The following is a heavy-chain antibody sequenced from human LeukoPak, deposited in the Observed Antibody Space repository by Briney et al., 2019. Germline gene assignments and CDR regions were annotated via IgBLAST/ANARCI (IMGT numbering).Heavy chain of an antibody. J-gene: IGHJ4*02. CDR2: ISYDGSQY. D-gene: IGHD3-10*02. V-gene: IGHV3-30*04. CDR1: GFTFSSYA. CDR3: ARDAYLRGVPDGFFDY. Sequence: GGSLRLSCAASGFTFSSYAFHWVRQAPGKGLEWVAVISYDGSQYYYGDSVKGRFTISRDNSRNTLDLQLNSLTADDTAVYYCARDAYLRGVPDGFFDYWGQGALVTVSS.